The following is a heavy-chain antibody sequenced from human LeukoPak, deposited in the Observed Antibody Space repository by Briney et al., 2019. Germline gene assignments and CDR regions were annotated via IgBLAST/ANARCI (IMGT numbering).Heavy chain of an antibody. Sequence: GGSLRLSCAASGFIFDDYAMHWVRQAPGKGLEWVSGISWNSIGIGYADSVKGRFTISRDNAKNSLYLQMNSLRSEDTALYYCANSRDGYNIDYWGQGTLVTVSS. CDR2: ISWNSIGI. CDR1: GFIFDDYA. D-gene: IGHD5-24*01. V-gene: IGHV3-9*01. J-gene: IGHJ4*02. CDR3: ANSRDGYNIDY.